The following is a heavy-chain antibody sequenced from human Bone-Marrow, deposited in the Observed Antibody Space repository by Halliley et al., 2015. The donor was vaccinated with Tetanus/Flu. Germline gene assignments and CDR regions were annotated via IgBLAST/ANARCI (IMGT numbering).Heavy chain of an antibody. D-gene: IGHD1-26*01. Sequence: SLRLSCVASGFTFSSYDMHWVRQPIGKGLEWVSAIGTAGDTYYPDSVKGRFTISRENAKDSLYLQMSSLRAGDTAVYYCTRVLPSFGSYCRGSGAFDIWGQGTMVTVSS. V-gene: IGHV3-13*01. CDR3: TRVLPSFGSYCRGSGAFDI. J-gene: IGHJ3*02. CDR2: IGTAGDT. CDR1: GFTFSSYD.